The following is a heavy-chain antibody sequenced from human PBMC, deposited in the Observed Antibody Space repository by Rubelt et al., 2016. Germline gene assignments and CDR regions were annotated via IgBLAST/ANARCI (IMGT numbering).Heavy chain of an antibody. CDR2: IYPGDSDT. V-gene: IGHV5-51*01. J-gene: IGHJ1*01. CDR1: GYIFTNYW. CDR3: ARLFGGTNYNYFQH. D-gene: IGHD1-26*01. Sequence: EVQLVQSGAEVKKPGESLRISCKGSGYIFTNYWIGWVRQMPGKGLEWMGIIYPGDSDTRYSPSFQGQVSIPAAKSISTAYLQWSSLKASDTAMYYCARLFGGTNYNYFQHWGQGTLVTVSS.